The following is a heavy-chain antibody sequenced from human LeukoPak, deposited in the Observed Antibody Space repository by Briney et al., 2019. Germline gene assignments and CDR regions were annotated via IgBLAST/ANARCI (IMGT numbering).Heavy chain of an antibody. CDR2: ISGGGETT. V-gene: IGHV3-23*01. J-gene: IGHJ4*02. Sequence: GGSLRLSCAASGFTFNNYAMNWVRQAPGKGLEWVSSISGGGETTYYADSAKGRFTISRDNSQNTLYLQMNSLRAEDTAAYYCARDYADYVGYFFFDYWGQGTLVAVSS. CDR1: GFTFNNYA. CDR3: ARDYADYVGYFFFDY. D-gene: IGHD4-17*01.